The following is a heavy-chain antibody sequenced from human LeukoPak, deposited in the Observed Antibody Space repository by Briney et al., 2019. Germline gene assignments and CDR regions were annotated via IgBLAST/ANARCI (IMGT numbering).Heavy chain of an antibody. V-gene: IGHV3-7*04. CDR1: GFTFSSYW. Sequence: PGGSLRLSCAASGFTFSSYWMSWVRQAPGEGLEWVANIKQDGGEKYYVDPVKGRFTISRDNAKNSLYLQMNSLRPEDTAVYYCAGRGDGNLYYFDHWGQGTLVTASS. D-gene: IGHD5-24*01. CDR2: IKQDGGEK. CDR3: AGRGDGNLYYFDH. J-gene: IGHJ4*02.